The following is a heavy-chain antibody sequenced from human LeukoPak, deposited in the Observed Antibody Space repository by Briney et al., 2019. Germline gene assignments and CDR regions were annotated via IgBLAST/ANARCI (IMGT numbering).Heavy chain of an antibody. CDR3: ARTINYDILTGYYKLNAFDI. D-gene: IGHD3-9*01. CDR1: GYTFTNYA. Sequence: ASVKVSCKASGYTFTNYAISWVRQAPGQGLEWMGWINPYNGNTNYAQKLQGRVTMTTDTSTSTAYMELRSLRSDDTAVYYCARTINYDILTGYYKLNAFDIWGQGTMVTVSS. CDR2: INPYNGNT. V-gene: IGHV1-18*01. J-gene: IGHJ3*02.